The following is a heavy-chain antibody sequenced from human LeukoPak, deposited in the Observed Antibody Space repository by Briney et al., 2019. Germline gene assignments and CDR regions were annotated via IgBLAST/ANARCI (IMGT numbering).Heavy chain of an antibody. CDR2: INHSGST. V-gene: IGHV4-34*01. Sequence: SETLSLTCAVYGGSFSGYYWSWIRQPPEKGLEWIGEINHSGSTNYNPSLKSRVTISVDTSKNQFSLKLSSVTAADTAVYYCARGGYSGYPTPLYYGMDVWGKGTTVTVSS. CDR1: GGSFSGYY. D-gene: IGHD5-12*01. J-gene: IGHJ6*04. CDR3: ARGGYSGYPTPLYYGMDV.